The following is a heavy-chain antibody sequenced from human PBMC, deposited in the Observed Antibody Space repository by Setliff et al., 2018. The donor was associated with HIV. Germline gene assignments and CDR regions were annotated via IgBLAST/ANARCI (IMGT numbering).Heavy chain of an antibody. CDR1: GGSISSGSYY. J-gene: IGHJ4*02. CDR3: ARRPYYFDS. V-gene: IGHV4-61*09. Sequence: SETLSLTCTVSGGSISSGSYYWSWIRQPAGKGLEWIGHIYTSGSTNYKPSLQSRVTISIDTSKNQFSLKLSSVTAADTAVYYCARRPYYFDSWGQGTLVTVSS. D-gene: IGHD6-6*01. CDR2: IYTSGST.